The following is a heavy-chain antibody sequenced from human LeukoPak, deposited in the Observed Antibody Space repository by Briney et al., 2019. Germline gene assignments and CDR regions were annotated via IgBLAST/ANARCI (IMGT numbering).Heavy chain of an antibody. CDR1: GFTFGDYA. D-gene: IGHD3-22*01. Sequence: GGSLRLSCTASGFTFGDYAMSWVRQAPGKGLEWVGFIRSKAYGGTTEYAASVKGRFTISRDDSKSIAYLQMNSLKTEDTAVYYCTRNSEVVVTDYWGQGTLVTVSS. V-gene: IGHV3-49*04. J-gene: IGHJ4*02. CDR2: IRSKAYGGTT. CDR3: TRNSEVVVTDY.